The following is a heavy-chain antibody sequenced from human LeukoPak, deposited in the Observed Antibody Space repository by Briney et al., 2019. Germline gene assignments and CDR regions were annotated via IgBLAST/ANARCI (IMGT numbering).Heavy chain of an antibody. D-gene: IGHD5-18*01. CDR2: IIPIFGTA. J-gene: IGHJ6*03. CDR1: GGTFSSYA. V-gene: IGHV1-69*06. Sequence: ASVKVSCKASGGTFSSYAISWVRQAPGQGLEWMGGIIPIFGTANYAQKFQGRVTITADKSTSTAYMELSSLRSEDTAVYYCARVGRGYSYGYYYYYMDVWGKGTTVTISS. CDR3: ARVGRGYSYGYYYYYMDV.